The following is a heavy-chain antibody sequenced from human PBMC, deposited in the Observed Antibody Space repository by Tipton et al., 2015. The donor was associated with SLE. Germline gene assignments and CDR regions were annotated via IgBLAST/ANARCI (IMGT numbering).Heavy chain of an antibody. Sequence: SLRLSCVASEFTFSDYSMTWVRQPPGKGLEWVSGISGSGVTTNYADSVKGRFTMSRDNSKKTLYLQMNSLRAEDTAMYYCGKSARGSSVYSSSWYGIDYWGQGTLVTVSS. D-gene: IGHD6-13*01. CDR2: ISGSGVTT. CDR1: EFTFSDYS. J-gene: IGHJ4*02. CDR3: GKSARGSSVYSSSWYGIDY. V-gene: IGHV3-23*01.